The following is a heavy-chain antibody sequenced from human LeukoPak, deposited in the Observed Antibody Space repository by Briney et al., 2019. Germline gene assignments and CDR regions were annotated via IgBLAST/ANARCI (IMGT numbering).Heavy chain of an antibody. Sequence: ASVKVSCKASGYTFASYAMHWVRQAPGQRLEWMGWINAGNGNTKYSQKFQGRVTITGDTSASTAYMELSSLRSEDTAVYYCAKGYPHDYYYYYGMDVWGQGTTVTVSS. CDR2: INAGNGNT. V-gene: IGHV1-3*01. D-gene: IGHD3-16*02. J-gene: IGHJ6*02. CDR1: GYTFASYA. CDR3: AKGYPHDYYYYYGMDV.